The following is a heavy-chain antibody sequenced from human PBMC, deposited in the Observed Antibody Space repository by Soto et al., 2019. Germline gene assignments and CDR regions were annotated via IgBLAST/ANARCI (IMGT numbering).Heavy chain of an antibody. V-gene: IGHV3-21*05. CDR1: GFTFTRYS. D-gene: IGHD1-26*01. CDR3: ARALVLGVGALSQ. Sequence: EVQLVESGGGLVKPGGSLRLSCAASGFTFTRYSMNWVRQAPGKGLEWVSYISDSGSLTHYGDSVKGRFTISRDNAKASLYLQMDSLRAEDTAIYYCARALVLGVGALSQWGQGTLVTVSS. CDR2: ISDSGSLT. J-gene: IGHJ4*02.